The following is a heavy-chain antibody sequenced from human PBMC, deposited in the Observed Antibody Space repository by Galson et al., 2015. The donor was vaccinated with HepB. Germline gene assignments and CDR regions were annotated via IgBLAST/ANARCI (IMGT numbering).Heavy chain of an antibody. J-gene: IGHJ6*03. CDR3: TTRDSEDYYYMDV. CDR2: IKSKTDGGTT. D-gene: IGHD1-26*01. V-gene: IGHV3-15*01. CDR1: GFTFSNAW. Sequence: SLRLSCAASGFTFSNAWMSWVRQAPGKGLEWVGRIKSKTDGGTTDYAAPVKGRFTISRDDSKNTLYLQMNSLKTEDTAVYYCTTRDSEDYYYMDVWGKGTTVTVSS.